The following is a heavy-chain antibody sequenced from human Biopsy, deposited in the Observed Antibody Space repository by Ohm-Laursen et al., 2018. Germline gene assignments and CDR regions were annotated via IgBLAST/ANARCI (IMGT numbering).Heavy chain of an antibody. CDR2: ISYSRDT. D-gene: IGHD6-19*01. CDR3: AKHGSGWTGDDAFHI. J-gene: IGHJ3*02. V-gene: IGHV4-59*08. Sequence: SETLSLTCTVSGGSISGSSWSWIRQAPGKGLEWIGYISYSRDTNYNPSLKSRITISVDTSKSQFSLKLTSVTAADTAVYYCAKHGSGWTGDDAFHIWGQGTMVTVPS. CDR1: GGSISGSS.